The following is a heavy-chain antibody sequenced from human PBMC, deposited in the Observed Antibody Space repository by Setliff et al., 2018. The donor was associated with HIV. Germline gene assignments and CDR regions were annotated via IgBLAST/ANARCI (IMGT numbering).Heavy chain of an antibody. V-gene: IGHV4-61*02. Sequence: SETLSLTCAVSGASIDRGSYYWSWIRQPAGKGLEWIGRVFTSGVTNYNSPLKSRVTISLDTAKNHFTLELRSVTAADTAVYYCVRDNYRHSSYFDNWGQGKLVTVSS. J-gene: IGHJ4*02. CDR1: GASIDRGSYY. D-gene: IGHD1-26*01. CDR2: VFTSGVT. CDR3: VRDNYRHSSYFDN.